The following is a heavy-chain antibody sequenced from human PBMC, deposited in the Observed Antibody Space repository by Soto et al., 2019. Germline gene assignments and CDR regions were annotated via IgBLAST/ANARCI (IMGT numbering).Heavy chain of an antibody. Sequence: QVQLQDAGPGLVKPSQTLSLTCAFSGDSVSSNSADWNWIRLSPSRGLEWLARTYYRSRWYNDYAVSVRSRITVNPDTSQNPFCLPRTSVTPEDTAVYYCAGTTSPQWYYMDVWGKGTTVTVSS. D-gene: IGHD1-7*01. CDR3: AGTTSPQWYYMDV. V-gene: IGHV6-1*01. J-gene: IGHJ6*03. CDR1: GDSVSSNSAD. CDR2: TYYRSRWYN.